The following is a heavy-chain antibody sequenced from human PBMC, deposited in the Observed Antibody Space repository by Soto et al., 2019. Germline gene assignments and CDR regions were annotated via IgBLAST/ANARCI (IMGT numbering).Heavy chain of an antibody. CDR1: GFSFGIYA. CDR3: ATNSRNGFTIGWYFDL. Sequence: EVQLLESGGGLVQPGGSLRLSCAASGFSFGIYAMGWVRQAPGKGLEWVSVISGSGDITYYADSVKGRFTISRDNSKNTLYLQMNSLRAEDTAVYYCATNSRNGFTIGWYFDLWGRGPLVTVSS. V-gene: IGHV3-23*01. J-gene: IGHJ2*01. CDR2: ISGSGDIT. D-gene: IGHD3-10*01.